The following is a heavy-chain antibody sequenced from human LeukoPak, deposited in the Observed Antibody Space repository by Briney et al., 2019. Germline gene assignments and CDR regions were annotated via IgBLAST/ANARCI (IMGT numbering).Heavy chain of an antibody. CDR2: IYYSGST. D-gene: IGHD2-21*02. Sequence: SETLSLTCTVSGGSISSYYWSWIRQPPGKGLEWIGYIYYSGSTNYNPSLKSRVTISVDTSKNQFSLKLSSVTAADTAVYYCARDPGDLDPIDYWGQGTLVTVSS. CDR3: ARDPGDLDPIDY. CDR1: GGSISSYY. J-gene: IGHJ4*02. V-gene: IGHV4-59*01.